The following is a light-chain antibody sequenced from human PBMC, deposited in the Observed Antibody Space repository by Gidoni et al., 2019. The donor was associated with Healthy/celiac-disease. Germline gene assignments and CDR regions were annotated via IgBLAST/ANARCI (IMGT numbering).Light chain of an antibody. CDR1: SSHIGSNY. CDR2: RNN. V-gene: IGLV1-47*01. CDR3: AAWDDSLSGVV. Sequence: SVLTQPPSASATPGQRVTISCSGSSSHIGSNYVYWYQQLPGTAPKRLIYRNNQRPSGVPDRFSVSKSGTSASLAISGLRSEDEADYYCAAWDDSLSGVVFGGGTKLTVL. J-gene: IGLJ2*01.